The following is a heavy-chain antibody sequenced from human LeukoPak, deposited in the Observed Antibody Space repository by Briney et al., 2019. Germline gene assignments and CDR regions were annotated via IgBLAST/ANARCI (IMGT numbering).Heavy chain of an antibody. CDR3: VKGWIQAVGNFC. J-gene: IGHJ4*02. CDR1: GFTFSNYA. Sequence: GGSLTLSCSVYGFTFSNYAMQWVRQSPGKGPEYISPISTTGGSTYYADSVKGRFTISRDNSKNTLYLQMSSLTAEDTAVYYCVKGWIQAVGNFCWGQGTMVTVSS. CDR2: ISTTGGST. D-gene: IGHD5-18*01. V-gene: IGHV3-64D*06.